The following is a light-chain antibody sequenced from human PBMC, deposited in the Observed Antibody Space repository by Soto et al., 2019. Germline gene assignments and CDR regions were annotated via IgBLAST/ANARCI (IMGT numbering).Light chain of an antibody. CDR3: QQYNTYRT. V-gene: IGKV1-5*03. CDR1: QSIGNW. J-gene: IGKJ1*01. CDR2: KAS. Sequence: DIQMTQSPSTLSASVGDRVTITCRASQSIGNWLAWYQQTPGKAPKLLIYKASSLQSGVPSRFSGSGFGTEFTLTTSSLQPADIATYYSQQYNTYRTFGQGTKVEI.